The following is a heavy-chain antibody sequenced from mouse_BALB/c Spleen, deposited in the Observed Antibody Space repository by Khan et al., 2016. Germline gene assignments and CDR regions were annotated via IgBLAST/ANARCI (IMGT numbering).Heavy chain of an antibody. V-gene: IGHV1-4*01. D-gene: IGHD2-14*01. CDR3: ARGTYRFLFAY. CDR1: GYTFTSYT. CDR2: INPSSGYT. Sequence: QVRLQQSGAELARPGASVKMSCKASGYTFTSYTMHWVKQRPGQGLEWIGYINPSSGYTNYNQKFKDKATLTADKSSSTAYMQLSSLTSEDSAVYYCARGTYRFLFAYWGQGTLVTVSA. J-gene: IGHJ3*01.